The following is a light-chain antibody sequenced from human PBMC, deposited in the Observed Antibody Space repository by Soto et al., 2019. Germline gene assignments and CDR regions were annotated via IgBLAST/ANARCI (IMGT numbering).Light chain of an antibody. CDR1: NSDVGNYNF. J-gene: IGLJ3*02. CDR2: DVT. Sequence: SALTQPRSVSGSPGQAVTISCTGTNSDVGNYNFVSWYQHHPGKAPKLMIYDVTKRPSGVPDRFSGSKSGNTASLTISGLQPEDEADYYCCTYAGSFRQFGGGTKLTVL. V-gene: IGLV2-11*01. CDR3: CTYAGSFRQ.